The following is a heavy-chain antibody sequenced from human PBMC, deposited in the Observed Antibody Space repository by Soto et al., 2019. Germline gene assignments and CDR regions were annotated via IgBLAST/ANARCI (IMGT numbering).Heavy chain of an antibody. CDR1: GYTFTSYG. CDR2: ISGHKGNT. J-gene: IGHJ4*02. D-gene: IGHD3-22*01. V-gene: IGHV1-18*04. Sequence: ASVKVSCKASGYTFTSYGISWMRQAPGQGLEWMGWISGHKGNTKYAQKVQGRVTMTTDTSTSTAYMELRSLRSDDTAVYYCAGDWRFDGGGYCIENWGQGTLVTVSS. CDR3: AGDWRFDGGGYCIEN.